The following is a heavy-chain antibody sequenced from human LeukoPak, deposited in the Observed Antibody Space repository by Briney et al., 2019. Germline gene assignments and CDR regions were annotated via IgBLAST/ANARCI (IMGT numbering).Heavy chain of an antibody. CDR2: IYYSGST. CDR1: GGSISSYY. Sequence: EPSETLPLTCTVSGGSISSYYWSWIRQPPGKGLEWIGYIYYSGSTNYNPSLKSRVTISVDTSKNQFSLKLSSVTAADTAVYYCARLQDWFDPWGQGTLVTVSS. CDR3: ARLQDWFDP. J-gene: IGHJ5*02. V-gene: IGHV4-59*08.